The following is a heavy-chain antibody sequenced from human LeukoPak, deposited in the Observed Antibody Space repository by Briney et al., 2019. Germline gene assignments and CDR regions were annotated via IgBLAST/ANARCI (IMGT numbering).Heavy chain of an antibody. V-gene: IGHV4-39*01. J-gene: IGHJ4*02. CDR3: ARLDVQWELLANFDY. CDR2: IYYSGST. Sequence: SETLSLTCTVSGGSISSSSYYWGWIRQPPGKGLEWIGSIYYSGSTYYNPSPKSRVTISVDTSKNQFSLKLSSVTAADTAVYYCARLDVQWELLANFDYWGQGTLVTVSS. CDR1: GGSISSSSYY. D-gene: IGHD1-26*01.